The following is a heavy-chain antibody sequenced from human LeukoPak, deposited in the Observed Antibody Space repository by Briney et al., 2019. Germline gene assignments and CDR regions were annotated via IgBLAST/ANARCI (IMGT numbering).Heavy chain of an antibody. Sequence: GASVKVSCKASGYSFTSYGISWVRQAPGQGLEWMGWISAYNGNTNYAQKLQGRVTMTTDTSTRPANMELRSLRYDDKAEYYCGRVRCHRYGSYSWLASWGQGTLVTVSS. D-gene: IGHD1-26*01. V-gene: IGHV1-18*01. CDR2: ISAYNGNT. CDR1: GYSFTSYG. J-gene: IGHJ5*01. CDR3: GRVRCHRYGSYSWLAS.